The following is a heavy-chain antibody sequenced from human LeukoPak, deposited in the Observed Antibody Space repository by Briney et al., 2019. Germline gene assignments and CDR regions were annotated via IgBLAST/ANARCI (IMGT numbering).Heavy chain of an antibody. Sequence: GGSLRLSCAASGFTFSSYAMNWVRQAPGKGLEWVSGISGTGDSTYYADSVKGRFTISRDNSKNTLYLQMNSLRVEDTAVYYCAKSRYMAGMAADYWGRGTLVTVSS. V-gene: IGHV3-23*01. CDR1: GFTFSSYA. D-gene: IGHD1-14*01. CDR3: AKSRYMAGMAADY. CDR2: ISGTGDST. J-gene: IGHJ4*02.